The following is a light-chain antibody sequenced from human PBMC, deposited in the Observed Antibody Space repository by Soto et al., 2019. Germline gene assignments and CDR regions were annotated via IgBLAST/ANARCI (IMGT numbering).Light chain of an antibody. CDR3: EQYNSYST. Sequence: IQITHPPSTLSASVGDRVTITCRASQSISSWLAWYQQKPGKAPKLLIDDASSLESGVPSRFSGSGSGTEFTITISSLQTDDFATYYCEQYNSYSTFGQGTKVDI. CDR1: QSISSW. J-gene: IGKJ1*01. V-gene: IGKV1-5*01. CDR2: DAS.